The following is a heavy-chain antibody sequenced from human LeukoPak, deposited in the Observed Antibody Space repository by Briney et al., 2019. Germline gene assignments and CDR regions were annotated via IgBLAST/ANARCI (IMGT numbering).Heavy chain of an antibody. CDR3: AKGGGSGWVDY. V-gene: IGHV3-66*01. D-gene: IGHD6-19*01. CDR1: GFTVSGNY. CDR2: IYSGGST. Sequence: GGPLRLSCAVSGFTVSGNYMSWVRQAPGKGLEWVSVIYSGGSTYSADSVKGRFTISRDDSKNTLYLQMNSLRAEDTAVYYCAKGGGSGWVDYWGQGTLVTVSS. J-gene: IGHJ4*02.